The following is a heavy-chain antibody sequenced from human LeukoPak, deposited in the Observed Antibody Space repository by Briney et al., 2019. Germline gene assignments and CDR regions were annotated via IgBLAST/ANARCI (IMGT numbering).Heavy chain of an antibody. D-gene: IGHD2-21*02. CDR3: ARDYCGGDCYSFDS. Sequence: GSSLRLPRAASGFTLSSYGMHWVPQAPGKGLEWVAVIWYHGRNKYFADSVKGRFTIYRDISKNTLYLQMNSLRAEDTAVYYCARDYCGGDCYSFDSWGQGTLVTVSS. CDR1: GFTLSSYG. V-gene: IGHV3-33*01. CDR2: IWYHGRNK. J-gene: IGHJ4*02.